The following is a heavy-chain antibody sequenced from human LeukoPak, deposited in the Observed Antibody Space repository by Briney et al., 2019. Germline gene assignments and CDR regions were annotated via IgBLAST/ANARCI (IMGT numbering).Heavy chain of an antibody. CDR3: AELGITMIGGV. V-gene: IGHV3-7*01. Sequence: PGGSLRLSCAASGFRFNTYWMSWVRQAPGKGLEWVANIKQDGNEKYYAHSVKGRFTISRDNGKNSLDLQMNSLRAEDTAVYYCAELGITMIGGVWGKGTTVTIYS. D-gene: IGHD3-10*02. J-gene: IGHJ6*04. CDR2: IKQDGNEK. CDR1: GFRFNTYW.